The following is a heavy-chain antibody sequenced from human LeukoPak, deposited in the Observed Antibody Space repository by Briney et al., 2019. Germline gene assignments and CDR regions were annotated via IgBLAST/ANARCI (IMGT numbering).Heavy chain of an antibody. D-gene: IGHD2-21*01. Sequence: PSETLCLTCTVSGGSISSYYWSWIRQPPGKGLEWIGYIYYSGSTNYNPSLKSRVTISVDTSKNQFSLKLSSVTAADTAVYYCAKGGESYFDYWGQGNLDTVSS. V-gene: IGHV4-59*01. CDR2: IYYSGST. CDR3: AKGGESYFDY. CDR1: GGSISSYY. J-gene: IGHJ4*02.